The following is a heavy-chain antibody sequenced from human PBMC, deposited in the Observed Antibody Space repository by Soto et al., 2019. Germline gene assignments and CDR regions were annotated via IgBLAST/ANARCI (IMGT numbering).Heavy chain of an antibody. J-gene: IGHJ4*02. CDR2: IYHSGST. V-gene: IGHV4-38-2*01. CDR3: ASLFDY. Sequence: QVQLQESGPGLVKPSETLSLTCAVSGYSISSGYYWGWIRQLPGKGLEWIGSIYHSGSTYYSPSLKSRVTISVDTYKNQFSLKLSSVNAADTAVYYCASLFDYWGQGTLVTVSS. CDR1: GYSISSGYY.